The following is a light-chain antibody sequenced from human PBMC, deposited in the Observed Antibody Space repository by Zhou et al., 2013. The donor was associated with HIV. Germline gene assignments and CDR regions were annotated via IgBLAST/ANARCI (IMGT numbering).Light chain of an antibody. V-gene: IGKV3-20*01. CDR1: QSVSSNY. J-gene: IGKJ2*01. CDR3: QQYANAPYT. CDR2: GAS. Sequence: EIVLTQSPGTLSLSPGERATLSCRASQSVSSNYLAWYQQKSGQAPRLLIYGASNRALGVPDRFSGSGSGTDFTLRVARLQPEDSAVYYCQQYANAPYTFGQGTKLEIK.